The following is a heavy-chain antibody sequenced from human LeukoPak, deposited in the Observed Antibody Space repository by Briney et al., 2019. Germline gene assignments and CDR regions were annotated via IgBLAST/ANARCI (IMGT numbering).Heavy chain of an antibody. CDR1: AFTFSGYG. J-gene: IGHJ4*02. CDR2: IQYDGNLT. Sequence: GGSLRLSCAASAFTFSGYGMHWVRQAPGKVLEWVSFIQYDGNLTKSTDSVKGRFTISRDNSKNMLYLQMNSLRPDDTAVYYCVKEGGDFDDWGQGTLVTVSS. D-gene: IGHD2-15*01. CDR3: VKEGGDFDD. V-gene: IGHV3-30*02.